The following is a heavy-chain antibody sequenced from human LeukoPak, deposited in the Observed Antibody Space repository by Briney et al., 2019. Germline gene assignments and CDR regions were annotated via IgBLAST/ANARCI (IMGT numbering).Heavy chain of an antibody. CDR2: INSDGSTT. V-gene: IGHV3-74*01. CDR1: GFTFSSYW. CDR3: SRDAEFCSGGNCFAGYN. J-gene: IGHJ4*02. Sequence: PGGSLRLSCGASGFTFSSYWMHWVRQAPGKGLVWVSRINSDGSTTSYADFVKGRFTISRDNAKNTLYLQMNSLRAEDTAVYYFSRDAEFCSGGNCFAGYNWGQGTLVTVSS. D-gene: IGHD2-15*01.